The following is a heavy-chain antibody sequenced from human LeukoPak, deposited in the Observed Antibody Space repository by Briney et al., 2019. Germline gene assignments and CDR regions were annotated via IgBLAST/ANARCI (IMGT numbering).Heavy chain of an antibody. CDR2: INPNSGGT. J-gene: IGHJ6*04. D-gene: IGHD6-13*01. V-gene: IGHV1-2*02. CDR1: GYTFTGYY. CDR3: ARASLYSSSFVVDV. Sequence: ASVKVSCKASGYTFTGYYMHWVRQAPGQGLEWMGWINPNSGGTNYAQKFQGRVTMTRDTSISTAYMELSRLRSDDTAVYYCARASLYSSSFVVDVWGKGTTVTVSS.